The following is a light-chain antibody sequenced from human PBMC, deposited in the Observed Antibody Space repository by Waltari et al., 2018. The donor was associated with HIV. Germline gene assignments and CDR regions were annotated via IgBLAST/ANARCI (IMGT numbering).Light chain of an antibody. CDR3: QQYNNWPPEDT. CDR2: GAS. V-gene: IGKV3-15*01. Sequence: NLAWYQQKPGQAPRLLIYGASTRATGIPARFSGSGSGTGFTLTISSLQSEDFAIYYCQQYNNWPPEDTFGQGTKLEIK. CDR1: N. J-gene: IGKJ2*01.